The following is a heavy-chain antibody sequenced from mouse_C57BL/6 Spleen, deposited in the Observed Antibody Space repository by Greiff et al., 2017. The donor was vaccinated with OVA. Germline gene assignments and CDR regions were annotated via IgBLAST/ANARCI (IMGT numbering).Heavy chain of an antibody. D-gene: IGHD2-3*01. Sequence: EVQLQQSGPELVKPGASVKISCKASGYTFTDYYMNWVKQSHGKSLEWIGDINPNNGGTSYNQKFKGKATLTVDKSSSTAYMELRSLTSEDSAVYYCGYDGIRFAYWGQGTLVTVSA. V-gene: IGHV1-26*01. CDR1: GYTFTDYY. J-gene: IGHJ3*01. CDR3: GYDGIRFAY. CDR2: INPNNGGT.